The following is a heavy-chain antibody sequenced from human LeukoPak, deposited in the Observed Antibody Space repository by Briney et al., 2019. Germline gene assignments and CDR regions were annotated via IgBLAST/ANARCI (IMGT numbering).Heavy chain of an antibody. J-gene: IGHJ4*02. CDR3: AISSGWHEKAFDY. V-gene: IGHV1-69*13. CDR2: TIPIFGTA. Sequence: VASVKVSCKASGGTFSSYAISWVRQAPGQGLEWMGGTIPIFGTANYAQKFQGRVTITADESTSTAYMELSSLRSEDTAVYYCAISSGWHEKAFDYWGQGTLVTVSS. D-gene: IGHD6-19*01. CDR1: GGTFSSYA.